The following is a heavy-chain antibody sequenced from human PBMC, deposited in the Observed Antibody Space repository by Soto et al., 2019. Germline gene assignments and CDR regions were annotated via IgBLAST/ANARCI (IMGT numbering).Heavy chain of an antibody. CDR3: ARHNYGSGSIYFDY. CDR1: GGSISSYY. Sequence: QVQLQESGPGLVKPSETLSLTCTVSGGSISSYYWSWIRQPPGKGLEWIGYIYHSGSTNYNPSLKSRVTISVDTSKNQFSLKLNSMTAADTAVYYCARHNYGSGSIYFDYWGQGTLVTVSS. CDR2: IYHSGST. D-gene: IGHD3-10*01. J-gene: IGHJ4*02. V-gene: IGHV4-59*08.